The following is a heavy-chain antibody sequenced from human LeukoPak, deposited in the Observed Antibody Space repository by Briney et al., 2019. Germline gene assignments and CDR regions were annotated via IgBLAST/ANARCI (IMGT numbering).Heavy chain of an antibody. D-gene: IGHD3-22*01. V-gene: IGHV3-21*01. CDR3: ARGQRGYYYDSSDPPLFDY. CDR1: GFTFSSYS. CDR2: ITASSSYI. Sequence: GGSLRLSCAASGFTFSSYSMNWVRQAPGKGLEWVSAITASSSYIYYADSMKGRFTISRDNSKNTLYLQMNSLRAEDTAVYYCARGQRGYYYDSSDPPLFDYWGQGTLVTVSS. J-gene: IGHJ4*02.